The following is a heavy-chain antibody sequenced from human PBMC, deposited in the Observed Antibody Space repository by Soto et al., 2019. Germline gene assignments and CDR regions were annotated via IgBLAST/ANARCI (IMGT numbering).Heavy chain of an antibody. CDR2: INLSGST. CDR1: GGSFSGYY. Sequence: PSETLSLTCAVYGGSFSGYYWSWIRQPPGKGLEWIGEINLSGSTNYNPSLKSRVTISVDTYKNQFSLKMSSLTAADTAVYYCARFNIAVDDFDIWGQGTMVTVSS. V-gene: IGHV4-34*01. D-gene: IGHD2-15*01. J-gene: IGHJ3*02. CDR3: ARFNIAVDDFDI.